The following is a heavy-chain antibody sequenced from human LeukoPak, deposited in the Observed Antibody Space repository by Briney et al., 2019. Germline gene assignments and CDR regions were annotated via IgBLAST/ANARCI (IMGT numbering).Heavy chain of an antibody. CDR1: GYTFTDYY. Sequence: ASVKISCKVSGYTFTDYYMHWVQQAPGKGLEWMGLVDPEDGETIYAEKFQGRVTITADTSTDTAYMELSSLRSEDTAVYYCARGEVGYSYGYGGYSGDYWGQGTLVTVSS. J-gene: IGHJ4*02. V-gene: IGHV1-69-2*01. D-gene: IGHD5-18*01. CDR2: VDPEDGET. CDR3: ARGEVGYSYGYGGYSGDY.